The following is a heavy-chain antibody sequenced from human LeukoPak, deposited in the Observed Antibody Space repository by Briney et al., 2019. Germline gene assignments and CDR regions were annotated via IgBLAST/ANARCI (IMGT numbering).Heavy chain of an antibody. V-gene: IGHV4-39*01. CDR2: IYYSGST. CDR1: GGSIGSNSYY. D-gene: IGHD2-15*01. Sequence: PSETLSLTCTVSGGSIGSNSYYWGWVRQPPGKGLEWIGSIYYSGSTCYNPSLKSRITISVDTSKNQFSLKLSSVTAADTALYYCGRQQYAAKYYFDSWGQGTLVTVSS. J-gene: IGHJ4*02. CDR3: GRQQYAAKYYFDS.